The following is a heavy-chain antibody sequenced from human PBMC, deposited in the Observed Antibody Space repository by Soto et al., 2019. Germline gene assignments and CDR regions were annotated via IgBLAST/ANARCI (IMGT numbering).Heavy chain of an antibody. J-gene: IGHJ4*02. CDR1: GFSFTNYW. CDR3: ARQEDGYNYYVDY. V-gene: IGHV5-51*01. D-gene: IGHD5-12*01. Sequence: GESLKISCKGSGFSFTNYWIGWVRQMPGKGLEWMGDIYPGDSDIRYSPSFRGQVTISADKSITTAYLQWSSLKASDTAMYYCARQEDGYNYYVDYWGQGTLVTVSS. CDR2: IYPGDSDI.